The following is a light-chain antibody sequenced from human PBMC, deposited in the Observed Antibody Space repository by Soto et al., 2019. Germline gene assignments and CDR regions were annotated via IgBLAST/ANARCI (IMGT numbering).Light chain of an antibody. Sequence: IQMTQAPSTLSASVGDRVTITCRASKSISSCLAWYQQKPGKAPKLLIYDASSLESGVPSRLSGSGSGTEFTLTISSLQPDDFATYYCQQYNSYSTFGQGTKVDIK. V-gene: IGKV1-5*01. CDR3: QQYNSYST. J-gene: IGKJ1*01. CDR2: DAS. CDR1: KSISSC.